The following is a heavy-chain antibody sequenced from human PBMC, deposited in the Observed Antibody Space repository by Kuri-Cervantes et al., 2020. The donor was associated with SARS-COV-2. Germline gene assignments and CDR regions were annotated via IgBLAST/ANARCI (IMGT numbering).Heavy chain of an antibody. D-gene: IGHD3-22*01. CDR1: GHTFTGYY. CDR3: ARDPREYYYDSSGTIRTEESYFDY. V-gene: IGHV1-2*02. J-gene: IGHJ4*02. CDR2: INPNSGGT. Sequence: GESLKISCKASGHTFTGYYMHWVRQAPGQGLEWMGWINPNSGGTNYAQKFQGRVTMTRDTSISTAYMELSRLRSDDTAVYYCARDPREYYYDSSGTIRTEESYFDYWGQGTLVTVSS.